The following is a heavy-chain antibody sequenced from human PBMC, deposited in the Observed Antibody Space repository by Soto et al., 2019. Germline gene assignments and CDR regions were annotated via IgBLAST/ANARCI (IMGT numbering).Heavy chain of an antibody. J-gene: IGHJ4*02. CDR3: ARDTQRGYSGYFDS. CDR1: GGSLSSGGYY. D-gene: IGHD5-12*01. Sequence: QVHLQESGPGLVKPSQTLSLSCTVSGGSLSSGGYYWSWIRQHPGKGLEWIGFIYYSGSTYYNPSLQSRVTISVDTSQNQFSLKLSSVTAADTAVYYCARDTQRGYSGYFDSWGQGTLVTVSS. CDR2: IYYSGST. V-gene: IGHV4-31*03.